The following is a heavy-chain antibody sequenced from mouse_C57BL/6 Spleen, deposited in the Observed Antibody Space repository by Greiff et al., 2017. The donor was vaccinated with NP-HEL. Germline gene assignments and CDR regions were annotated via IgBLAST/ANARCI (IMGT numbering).Heavy chain of an antibody. CDR2: INPNNGGT. CDR3: ARHGTSMVRWFAY. J-gene: IGHJ3*01. V-gene: IGHV1-18*01. CDR1: GYTFTDYN. D-gene: IGHD2-2*01. Sequence: VQLQQSGPELVKPGASVKIPCKASGYTFTDYNMDWVKQSHGKSLEWIGDINPNNGGTIYNQKFKGKATLTVDKSSSTAYMEIRSLTSEDTAVYYCARHGTSMVRWFAYWGQGTLVTVSA.